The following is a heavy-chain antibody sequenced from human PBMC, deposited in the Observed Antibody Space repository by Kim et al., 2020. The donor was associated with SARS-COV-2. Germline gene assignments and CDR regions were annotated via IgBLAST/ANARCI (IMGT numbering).Heavy chain of an antibody. CDR2: IWYDGSNK. J-gene: IGHJ6*02. CDR3: ARVPIQYYGMDV. V-gene: IGHV3-33*01. D-gene: IGHD5-18*01. Sequence: GGSLRLSCAASGFTFSSYGMHWVRQAPGKGLEWVAVIWYDGSNKYYADSVKGRFTISRDNSKNTLYLQMNSLRAEDTAVYYCARVPIQYYGMDVWGQGTTVTVSS. CDR1: GFTFSSYG.